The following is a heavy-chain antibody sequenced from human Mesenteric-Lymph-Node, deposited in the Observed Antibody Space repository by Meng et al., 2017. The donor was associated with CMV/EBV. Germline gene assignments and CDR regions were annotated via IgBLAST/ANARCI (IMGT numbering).Heavy chain of an antibody. V-gene: IGHV1-18*01. J-gene: IGHJ6*02. CDR1: GYTFTSYG. Sequence: GESLKISCKASGYTFTSYGISWVRQAPGQGLEWMGWISAYNGNTNYAQKLQGRVTMSTDTSTSTAYMELRSLRSDDTAVYYCAREVRSDTIFGYHYYYGMDVWGQGTTDTVSS. CDR3: AREVRSDTIFGYHYYYGMDV. D-gene: IGHD3-3*01. CDR2: ISAYNGNT.